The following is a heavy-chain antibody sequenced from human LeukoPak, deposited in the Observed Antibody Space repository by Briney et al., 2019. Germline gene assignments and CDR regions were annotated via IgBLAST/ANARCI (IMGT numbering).Heavy chain of an antibody. J-gene: IGHJ6*02. CDR1: GFTFSSYW. V-gene: IGHV3-7*04. Sequence: GSLRLSCAASGFTFSSYWMSWVRQAPGKGLEGVANIKEDGSEKYYVDSVKGRFTISRDNAKNSLYLQMNSLRAEDTAVYYCARWWVGTQEGYSYGYYYYYGMDVWGQGTTVTVSS. CDR2: IKEDGSEK. D-gene: IGHD5-18*01. CDR3: ARWWVGTQEGYSYGYYYYYGMDV.